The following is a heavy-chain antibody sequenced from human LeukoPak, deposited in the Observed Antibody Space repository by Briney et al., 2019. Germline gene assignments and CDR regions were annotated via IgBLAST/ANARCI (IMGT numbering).Heavy chain of an antibody. D-gene: IGHD2-2*01. CDR3: ARVGSSTSYYYMDV. V-gene: IGHV1-8*03. J-gene: IGHJ6*03. CDR1: GHTFTSYD. Sequence: ASVKVSCKASGHTFTSYDINWVRQATGQGLEWMGWMNPNSGNTGYAQKFQGRVTITRNTSISTAYMELSSLRSEDTAVYYCARVGSSTSYYYMDVWGKGTTVTVSS. CDR2: MNPNSGNT.